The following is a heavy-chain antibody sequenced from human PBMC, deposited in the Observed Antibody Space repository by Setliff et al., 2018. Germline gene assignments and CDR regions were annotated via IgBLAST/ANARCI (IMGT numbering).Heavy chain of an antibody. J-gene: IGHJ4*02. CDR3: TRGDTSTFWD. CDR1: GGSISTYY. CDR2: VFPSGAT. D-gene: IGHD3-16*01. V-gene: IGHV4-59*01. Sequence: SETLSLTCTVSGGSISTYYWSWIRQPSGKGLEFMGYVFPSGATKYDPSVKSRLTISVDTSKNQFSLKLTSLTAADTAVYYCTRGDTSTFWDWGQGTLVTVSS.